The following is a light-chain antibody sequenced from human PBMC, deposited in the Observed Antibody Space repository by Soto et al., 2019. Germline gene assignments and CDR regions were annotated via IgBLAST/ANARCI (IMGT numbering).Light chain of an antibody. CDR1: QSISRW. J-gene: IGKJ4*01. CDR2: DAS. CDR3: QKYNSAPLT. V-gene: IGKV1-5*01. Sequence: DIQLTQSPSTLSASVGDTVTITCRASQSISRWLAWYQQRPGRDPNLLISDASSLQSGVPSRFSCSGSGTEFTLTISSLQPEEVATYDCQKYNSAPLTVGGFTKVALK.